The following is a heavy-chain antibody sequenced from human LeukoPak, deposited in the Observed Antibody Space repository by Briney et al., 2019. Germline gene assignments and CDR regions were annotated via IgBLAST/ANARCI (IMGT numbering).Heavy chain of an antibody. Sequence: KAGGSLRLSCAASGFTFSDYYMSWIRQAPGKGLEWVSYISSSSSYTNYADSVKGRFTISRDNAKNSLFLQMNSLRAEDTAVYYCARMGDHDHGDYSWFDPWGQGTLVTVSS. V-gene: IGHV3-11*03. CDR1: GFTFSDYY. CDR3: ARMGDHDHGDYSWFDP. J-gene: IGHJ5*02. D-gene: IGHD4-17*01. CDR2: ISSSSSYT.